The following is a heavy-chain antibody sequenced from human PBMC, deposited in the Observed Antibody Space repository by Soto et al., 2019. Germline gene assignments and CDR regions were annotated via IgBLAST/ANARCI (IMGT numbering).Heavy chain of an antibody. J-gene: IGHJ6*02. CDR3: ARDPIRTAAAGPPPLPSLGMDV. D-gene: IGHD6-13*01. Sequence: SGGSLGLSCSASGFTFSSYGMHWVRQAPGGALEWVGFIWYDGSNKYYADSVKGRFTISRDNSKNTLYLQMNSLRAEDTAVYYCARDPIRTAAAGPPPLPSLGMDVWGQGTTVTVSS. CDR1: GFTFSSYG. V-gene: IGHV3-33*01. CDR2: IWYDGSNK.